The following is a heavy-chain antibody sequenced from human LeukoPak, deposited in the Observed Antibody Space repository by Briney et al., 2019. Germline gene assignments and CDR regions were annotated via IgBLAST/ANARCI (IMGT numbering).Heavy chain of an antibody. D-gene: IGHD4-23*01. CDR3: ARVVILQMVVTPYFDY. CDR1: GYPFTSYG. J-gene: IGHJ4*02. Sequence: ASVKVSCKASGYPFTSYGISWVRQAPGQGLEWMGWISAYNGNTNYAQKLQGRVTMTTDTSTSTAYMELRSLRSDDTAVYYCARVVILQMVVTPYFDYWGQGTLVTVSS. V-gene: IGHV1-18*01. CDR2: ISAYNGNT.